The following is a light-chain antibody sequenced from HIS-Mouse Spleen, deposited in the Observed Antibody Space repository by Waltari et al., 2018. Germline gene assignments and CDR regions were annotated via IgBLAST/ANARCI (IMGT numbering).Light chain of an antibody. V-gene: IGKV1-5*03. CDR2: KAS. CDR1: QSISSW. CDR3: QQYNSYSPGYT. J-gene: IGKJ2*01. Sequence: DIQMTQSPSTLSASVGDRVTIPCRASQSISSWLAWYQQNPGKAPKLLIYKASSLESGVPSRFSGSGSGTEFTLTISSLQPDDFATYYCQQYNSYSPGYTFGQGTKLEIK.